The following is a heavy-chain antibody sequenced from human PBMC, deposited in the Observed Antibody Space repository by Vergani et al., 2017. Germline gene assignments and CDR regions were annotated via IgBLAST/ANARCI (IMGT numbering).Heavy chain of an antibody. D-gene: IGHD3-16*01. CDR3: ASRGDLGRFDY. CDR2: IIPILGIA. J-gene: IGHJ4*02. V-gene: IGHV1-69*02. CDR1: GGTFSSYT. Sequence: QVQLVHSGAEVKKPGSSVKVSCKASGGTFSSYTISWVRQAPGQGLEWMGRIIPILGIANYAQKFQGRVTITADKSTSTAYMELSSPRSEDTAVYYCASRGDLGRFDYWGQGTLVTVSS.